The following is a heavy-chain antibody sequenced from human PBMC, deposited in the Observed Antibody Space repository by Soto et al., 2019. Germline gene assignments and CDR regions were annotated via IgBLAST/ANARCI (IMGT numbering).Heavy chain of an antibody. J-gene: IGHJ4*02. V-gene: IGHV3-30*18. Sequence: LRLSCAASGFTFSSYGMHWVRQAPGKGLEWVAVISYDGSNKYYADSVKGRFTISRDNSKNTLYLQMNSLRAEDTAVYYCAKDRYAWTYVSFDYWGQGVLVTVSS. CDR3: AKDRYAWTYVSFDY. CDR2: ISYDGSNK. D-gene: IGHD1-7*01. CDR1: GFTFSSYG.